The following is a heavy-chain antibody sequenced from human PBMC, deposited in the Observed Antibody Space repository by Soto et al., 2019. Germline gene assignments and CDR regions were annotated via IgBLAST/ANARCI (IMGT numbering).Heavy chain of an antibody. V-gene: IGHV1-69*01. CDR3: ASDYAVADTHYYGMDV. J-gene: IGHJ6*02. D-gene: IGHD6-19*01. Sequence: QVQLVQSGAEVKKPGSSVKVSCKASGGTFSNYAISWVRQAPGQGLEWMGGIIPLSGTANYAQKFQGRVTITADDSTSTAYMELRSLRSEDTAIYYCASDYAVADTHYYGMDVWGQGTTVTVSS. CDR2: IIPLSGTA. CDR1: GGTFSNYA.